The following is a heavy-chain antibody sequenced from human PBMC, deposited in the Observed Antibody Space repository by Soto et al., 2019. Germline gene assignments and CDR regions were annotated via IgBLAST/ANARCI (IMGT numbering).Heavy chain of an antibody. Sequence: PSETLSLTCTVSGDSISSYYWSWIRQPPGKGLEWVGYVDYSGDTKYNPSLKSRVTISVDTSKNQFSLKLSSVTAADTAVYYCARSPYSSSSHFDYWGQGTLVTVS. V-gene: IGHV4-59*01. J-gene: IGHJ4*02. CDR1: GDSISSYY. CDR2: VDYSGDT. CDR3: ARSPYSSSSHFDY. D-gene: IGHD6-6*01.